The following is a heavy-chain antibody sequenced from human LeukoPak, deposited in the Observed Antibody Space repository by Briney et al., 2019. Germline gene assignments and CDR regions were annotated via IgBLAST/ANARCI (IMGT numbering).Heavy chain of an antibody. V-gene: IGHV3-11*01. D-gene: IGHD5-24*01. CDR3: ARERRDGYARGFDY. J-gene: IGHJ4*02. Sequence: PGGSLRLSCAAPGFMFSDYYMSWLRQAPGKGLEWVSYISSSGSTIQHADSVKGRFIISRDNAKNSVYLQVNSLRAEDTDVYYCARERRDGYARGFDYWGQGTLVTVSS. CDR1: GFMFSDYY. CDR2: ISSSGSTI.